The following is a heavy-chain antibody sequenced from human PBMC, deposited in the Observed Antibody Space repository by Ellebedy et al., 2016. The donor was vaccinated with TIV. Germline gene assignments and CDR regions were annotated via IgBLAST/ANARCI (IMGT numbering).Heavy chain of an antibody. D-gene: IGHD6-13*01. J-gene: IGHJ4*02. CDR1: GFTFRRFA. CDR2: VSADGSRK. CDR3: AKPSDPNPGYSASWATYFDS. Sequence: GGSLRLXXAASGFTFRRFAMHWVRQAPGKGLELVAVVSADGSRKSYADSVKERFTISRDNSKNTLFVQMNSLRVEDTAVYYCAKPSDPNPGYSASWATYFDSWGQGTLVTVSS. V-gene: IGHV3-30*18.